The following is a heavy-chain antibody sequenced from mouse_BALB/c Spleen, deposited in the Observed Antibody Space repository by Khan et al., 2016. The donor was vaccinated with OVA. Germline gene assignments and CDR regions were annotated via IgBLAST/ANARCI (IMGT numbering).Heavy chain of an antibody. V-gene: IGHV2-6-7*01. CDR2: IWGDGST. J-gene: IGHJ4*01. D-gene: IGHD2-10*01. Sequence: QVQLKESGPDLVAPSQSLSITCTVSGFSLTGYGVNWVRQPPGKGLEWLGMIWGDGSTDYNSALKSRLILSKDNSKSQVFLKMNSLQTDDTARYYCARAYYGNYREAMDYWGQGTSVTVSS. CDR3: ARAYYGNYREAMDY. CDR1: GFSLTGYG.